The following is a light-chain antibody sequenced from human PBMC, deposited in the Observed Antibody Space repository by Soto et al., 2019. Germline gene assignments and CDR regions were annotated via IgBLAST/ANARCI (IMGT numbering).Light chain of an antibody. CDR2: KAS. J-gene: IGKJ2*01. CDR3: QQYNSYPYT. V-gene: IGKV1-5*03. CDR1: QSISSW. Sequence: DIQMTQSPSTLSASVGDRVTITCRASQSISSWLAWYQQKPGKAPKLLIYKASSLESGVPSRFSGSGSGTEFTLNISSLQPDDFATYSCQQYNSYPYTFGQGTKLEIK.